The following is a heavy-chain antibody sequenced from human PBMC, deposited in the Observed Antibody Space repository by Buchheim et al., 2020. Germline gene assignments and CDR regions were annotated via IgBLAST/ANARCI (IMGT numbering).Heavy chain of an antibody. V-gene: IGHV1-69*04. CDR2: IIPILGIA. J-gene: IGHJ4*02. D-gene: IGHD6-19*01. Sequence: QVQLVQSGAEVKKPGSSVKVSCKASGGTFSSYAISWVRQAPAQGLEWMGRIIPILGIANYAQKFQGRVTITADKSTSTAYIELNRLRSEDTAVYYCARGYGSFSSGWLHPFDYWGQGTL. CDR1: GGTFSSYA. CDR3: ARGYGSFSSGWLHPFDY.